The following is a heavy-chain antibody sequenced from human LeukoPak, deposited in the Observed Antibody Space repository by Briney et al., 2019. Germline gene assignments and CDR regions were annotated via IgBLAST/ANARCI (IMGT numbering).Heavy chain of an antibody. CDR3: ATQVGDGGYFDY. Sequence: GGSLRLSCAASGFTFSSYEMNWVRQAPGKGLEWVSYISSSGSTIYYADSVKGQFTISRDNAKNSLYLQMNSLRAEDTAVYYCATQVGDGGYFDYWGQGTLVTVSS. J-gene: IGHJ4*02. CDR2: ISSSGSTI. V-gene: IGHV3-48*03. CDR1: GFTFSSYE. D-gene: IGHD1-26*01.